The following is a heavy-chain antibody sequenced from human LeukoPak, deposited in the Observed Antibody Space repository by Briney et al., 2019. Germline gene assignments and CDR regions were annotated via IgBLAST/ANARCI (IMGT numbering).Heavy chain of an antibody. J-gene: IGHJ4*02. D-gene: IGHD2-2*01. CDR2: ISPSGGST. CDR1: GFTFSSYA. V-gene: IGHV3-23*01. CDR3: AKKAQDIVVVPAAKTFDY. Sequence: GGSLRLSCAASGFTFSSYAMSWVRQAPGKGLEWVSAISPSGGSTSYADSVKGRFTISRDNSKNTLYLQVNSLRAEDTAVYYCAKKAQDIVVVPAAKTFDYWGQGALVTVSS.